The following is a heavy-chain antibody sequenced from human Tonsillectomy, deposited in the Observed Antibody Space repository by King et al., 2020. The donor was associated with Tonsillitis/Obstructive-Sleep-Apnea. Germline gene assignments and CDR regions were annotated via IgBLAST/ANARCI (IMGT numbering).Heavy chain of an antibody. V-gene: IGHV3-30*04. Sequence: VQLVESGGGVVQPGRSLRLSCAASGFTFSSYAIHWGRQAPGKGLEWVAVISYDGSNKYYADSVKGRFTISRDNSKNTLYLQMNRLRAEDTDVYYCASGPITGDYYTTYYYYYYMDVWGQGTTVTVSS. J-gene: IGHJ6*03. CDR2: ISYDGSNK. D-gene: IGHD3-3*01. CDR1: GFTFSSYA. CDR3: ASGPITGDYYTTYYYYYYMDV.